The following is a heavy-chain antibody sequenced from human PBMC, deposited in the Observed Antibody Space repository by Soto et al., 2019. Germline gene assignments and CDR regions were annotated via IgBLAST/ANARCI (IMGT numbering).Heavy chain of an antibody. V-gene: IGHV3-7*03. J-gene: IGHJ6*02. Sequence: AGGSLRLSCTASGFTFSTYWMSWVRQAPGMGLEWVANIGEDGSEKYYVDSVKGRFTISRDNAKNSLYLQMNSPRADDTAVYYCARGSGGHNYYYGMDVWGQGTTVTVSS. CDR1: GFTFSTYW. CDR2: IGEDGSEK. D-gene: IGHD2-15*01. CDR3: ARGSGGHNYYYGMDV.